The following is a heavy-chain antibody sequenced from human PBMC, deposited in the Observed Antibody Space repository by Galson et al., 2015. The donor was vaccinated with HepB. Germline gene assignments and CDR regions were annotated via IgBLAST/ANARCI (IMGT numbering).Heavy chain of an antibody. CDR3: ARGSSSWYGYYYNMDV. Sequence: SLRLSCAVSGFTFNSYWMSWVRQAPGKGLEWVANIKQDGSEKYYVDSVKGRFTISRDNAKNSLYLQMNSLRGGDTGVYYCARGSSSWYGYYYNMDVWGQGTMVTVSS. CDR1: GFTFNSYW. J-gene: IGHJ6*03. CDR2: IKQDGSEK. V-gene: IGHV3-7*01. D-gene: IGHD6-13*01.